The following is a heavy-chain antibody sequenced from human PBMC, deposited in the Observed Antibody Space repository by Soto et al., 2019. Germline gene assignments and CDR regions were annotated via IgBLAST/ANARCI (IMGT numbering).Heavy chain of an antibody. Sequence: GESLKISCNGSGYSFTSYWIGWVRQMPGKGLEWMGIIYPGDSDTRYSPSFQGQATISADKSISTAYLQWSSLKASDTAMYYCARLGYCTNGVCYMGPNPATNWFDPWGQGTLVTVSS. CDR1: GYSFTSYW. J-gene: IGHJ5*02. CDR2: IYPGDSDT. V-gene: IGHV5-51*01. D-gene: IGHD2-8*01. CDR3: ARLGYCTNGVCYMGPNPATNWFDP.